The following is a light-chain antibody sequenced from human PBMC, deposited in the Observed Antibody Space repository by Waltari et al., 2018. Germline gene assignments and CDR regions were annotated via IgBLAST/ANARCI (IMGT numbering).Light chain of an antibody. V-gene: IGKV2-28*01. Sequence: DIVMTQSPLSLPVTPGEPASISCRSSQSLLHSNGYNYLDWYLQKPGQSPQLLIYLGSNRASGVPDRFSGSGSGTGFTLKISRVEAEDVGVYYCMQALQTPFFGGGTKVEIK. CDR3: MQALQTPF. CDR1: QSLLHSNGYNY. J-gene: IGKJ4*01. CDR2: LGS.